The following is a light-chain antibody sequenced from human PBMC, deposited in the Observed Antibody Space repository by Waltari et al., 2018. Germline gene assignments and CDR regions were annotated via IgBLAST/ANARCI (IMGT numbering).Light chain of an antibody. Sequence: SCWASQSVGRSLAWYQHKRRQPPSLLFYGASTRASGVPDRFSGSGSGTDFSLSISRLEPVDFAVYYCQHYVRLPVTFSQGTKVEI. CDR1: QSVGRS. V-gene: IGKV3-20*01. CDR3: QHYVRLPVT. CDR2: GAS. J-gene: IGKJ1*01.